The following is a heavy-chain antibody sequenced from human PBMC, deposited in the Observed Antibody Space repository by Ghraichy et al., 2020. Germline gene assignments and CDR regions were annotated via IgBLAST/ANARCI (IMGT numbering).Heavy chain of an antibody. CDR2: ISSSSSDT. Sequence: GGSLRLSCAASGFTFSDYYMSWIRQAPGKGLEWVSYISSSSSDTNYADSVKGRFTISRDNAKNSLYLQMNSLRAEDTAVYYCAATDRGATTIWYFDLWGRGTLVTVSS. CDR1: GFTFSDYY. V-gene: IGHV3-11*06. D-gene: IGHD1-26*01. CDR3: AATDRGATTIWYFDL. J-gene: IGHJ2*01.